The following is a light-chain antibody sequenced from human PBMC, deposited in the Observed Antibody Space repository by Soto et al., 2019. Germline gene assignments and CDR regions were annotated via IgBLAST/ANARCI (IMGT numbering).Light chain of an antibody. J-gene: IGKJ1*01. V-gene: IGKV1-5*01. Sequence: DIQMTQSPSTLSASVGDRVTITCRASQSISSWLAWYQQKPGKAPKLLIYDASSFESGVPSRFSGSGSGTEFTLTISSLQPDDFATYYCQQYNSYSAFGQGTKVEI. CDR3: QQYNSYSA. CDR2: DAS. CDR1: QSISSW.